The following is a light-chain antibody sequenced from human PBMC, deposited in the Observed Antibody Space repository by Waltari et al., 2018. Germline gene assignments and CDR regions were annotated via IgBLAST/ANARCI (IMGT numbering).Light chain of an antibody. J-gene: IGKJ4*01. CDR2: WAS. Sequence: DIVMTQSPDSLAVSLGERATINCNSSQSVLYSSDNRNYLAWYQQKPGQPPNLLIYWASTRESGVPDRFSGSGSGTEFTLTISNLQPDDFATYYCQQSYSAPLAFGGGTKLDI. CDR3: QQSYSAPLA. V-gene: IGKV4-1*01. CDR1: QSVLYSSDNRNY.